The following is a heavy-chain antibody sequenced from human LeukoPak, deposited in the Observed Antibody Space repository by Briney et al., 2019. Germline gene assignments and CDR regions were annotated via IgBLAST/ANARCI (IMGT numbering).Heavy chain of an antibody. CDR2: IWYDGSNK. J-gene: IGHJ4*02. V-gene: IGHV3-33*01. Sequence: GGSLRLSCAASGFTFSTYGMHWVRQAPGKGLEWVAVIWYDGSNKYYADSVKGRFTVSRDNSENTLFLQTNSLRAEDTAVYYCARGHSYYDSGAYYMHNWGQGTLVTVSS. CDR3: ARGHSYYDSGAYYMHN. CDR1: GFTFSTYG. D-gene: IGHD3-22*01.